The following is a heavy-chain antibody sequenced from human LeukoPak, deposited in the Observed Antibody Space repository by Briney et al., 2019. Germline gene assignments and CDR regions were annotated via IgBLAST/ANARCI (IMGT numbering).Heavy chain of an antibody. J-gene: IGHJ4*02. Sequence: AGGSLRLSCAASGFXFXXAWMXXXXXAPGXGLEWVGRIKSRGDGGXTEYAAPVKGRFTISRDDSKNTVYLQMNSVKSEDTAVYYCATGAMVRGVRDYWGQGTLVTVSS. D-gene: IGHD3-10*01. CDR3: ATGAMVRGVRDY. V-gene: IGHV3-15*01. CDR2: IKSRGDGGXT. CDR1: GFXFXXAW.